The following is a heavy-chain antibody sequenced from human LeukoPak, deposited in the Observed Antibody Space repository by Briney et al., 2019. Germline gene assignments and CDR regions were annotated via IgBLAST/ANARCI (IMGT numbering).Heavy chain of an antibody. Sequence: SETLSLTCTVSGGSISSSSYYWGWIRQPPGKGLEWIGSIYYSGSTYYNPSLKSRVTISVDTSKNQFSLKLSSVTAADTAVYYCARGGEWLGYFDYWGQGTLVTVSS. CDR3: ARGGEWLGYFDY. CDR1: GGSISSSSYY. V-gene: IGHV4-39*07. J-gene: IGHJ4*02. D-gene: IGHD3-3*01. CDR2: IYYSGST.